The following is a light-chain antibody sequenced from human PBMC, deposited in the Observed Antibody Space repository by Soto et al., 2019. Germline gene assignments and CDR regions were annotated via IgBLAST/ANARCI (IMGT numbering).Light chain of an antibody. V-gene: IGLV2-11*01. CDR2: DVS. Sequence: QSVLTQPRSVSGSPGQSVTVSCTGTSSDVGDYNYVSWYQQHPGKAPKLMIYDVSQRPSGVPDRFSGSKSGNTASLTISGLQAEDEADYCCSYAGRYSLYVFGTGTKLTVL. CDR3: CSYAGRYSLYV. CDR1: SSDVGDYNY. J-gene: IGLJ1*01.